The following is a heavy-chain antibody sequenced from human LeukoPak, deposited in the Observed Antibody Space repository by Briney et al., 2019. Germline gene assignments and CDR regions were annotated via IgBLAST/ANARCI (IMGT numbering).Heavy chain of an antibody. J-gene: IGHJ6*03. D-gene: IGHD2-2*01. CDR3: AKAEGQYLNYYYYMDV. V-gene: IGHV3-30*02. Sequence: GGSLRLSCAASGFTFSSYGMHWVRQAPGKGLEWVAFIRYDGSNKYYADSVKGRFTISRDNSKNTLYLQMNSLRAEDMAVYYCAKAEGQYLNYYYYMDVWGKGTTVTVSS. CDR1: GFTFSSYG. CDR2: IRYDGSNK.